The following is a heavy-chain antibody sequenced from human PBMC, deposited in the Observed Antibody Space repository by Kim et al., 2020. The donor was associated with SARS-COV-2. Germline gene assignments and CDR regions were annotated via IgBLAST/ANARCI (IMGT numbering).Heavy chain of an antibody. V-gene: IGHV3-72*01. Sequence: GGSLRLSCAASGFTFSDFHMDWVRQAPGKGLEWVGRIKPKTHTTEYAASVRGRFTMSRDDSKNSLYLQMNSLKTEDTAMYYCARGKNSFDYWGQGTLVTVSS. CDR2: IKPKTHTT. CDR1: GFTFSDFH. J-gene: IGHJ4*02. CDR3: ARGKNSFDY.